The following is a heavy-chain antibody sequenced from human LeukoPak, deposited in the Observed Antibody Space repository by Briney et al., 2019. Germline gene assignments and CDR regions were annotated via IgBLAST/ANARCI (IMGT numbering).Heavy chain of an antibody. CDR3: AKSGAVAATTGFDP. J-gene: IGHJ5*02. V-gene: IGHV3-11*04. CDR1: GFTFSDYY. Sequence: PGGSLRLSCAASGFTFSDYYMSWIRQAPGKGLEWVSYISSSGSTIYYADSVKGRFTISRDNAKNSLYLQMNSLRAEDTAVYYCAKSGAVAATTGFDPWGQGTLVTVSS. D-gene: IGHD1-26*01. CDR2: ISSSGSTI.